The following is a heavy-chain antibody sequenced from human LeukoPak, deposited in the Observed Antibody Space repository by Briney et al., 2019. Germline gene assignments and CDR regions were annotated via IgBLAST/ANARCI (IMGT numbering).Heavy chain of an antibody. J-gene: IGHJ6*04. V-gene: IGHV1-69*06. D-gene: IGHD2-15*01. CDR3: ASATLRCSGGSCYEMDV. CDR1: GGTFSSYA. CDR2: IIPIFGTA. Sequence: AAVSVSCTASGGTFSSYAISGGRQAPGEGVEWRGGIIPIFGTASYAQKFQGRVTITADKSTSTAYMELSSLRSEDTAIYYCASATLRCSGGSCYEMDVWGKGTTVTVSS.